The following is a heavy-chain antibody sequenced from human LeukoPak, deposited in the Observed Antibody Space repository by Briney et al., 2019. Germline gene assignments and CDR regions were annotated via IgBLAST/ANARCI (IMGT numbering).Heavy chain of an antibody. J-gene: IGHJ6*02. CDR1: GFTFSSYG. D-gene: IGHD4-17*01. CDR3: ASPLTTVTTTAVNSARDYYYGMDV. CDR2: ISYDGSNK. Sequence: GRSLRLSCAASGFTFSSYGMHWVRQAPGKGLEWVAVISYDGSNKYYADSVKGRFTISRDNSKNTLYLQMNSLRAEDTAVYYCASPLTTVTTTAVNSARDYYYGMDVWGQGTTVTVSS. V-gene: IGHV3-30*19.